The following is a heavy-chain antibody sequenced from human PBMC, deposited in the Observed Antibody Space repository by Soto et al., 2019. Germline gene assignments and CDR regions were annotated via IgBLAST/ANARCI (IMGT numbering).Heavy chain of an antibody. J-gene: IGHJ4*02. CDR3: VRPSRTSGYLQPGFFDY. Sequence: QVQLQQWGAGLLKPSETLSLTCAVYGGSFSGYHWSWIRQPPGKGLEWIGEINDSGSTEYNPSLKSRVTRSVDTSKNHFSLRLTSVTAADTAVYYCVRPSRTSGYLQPGFFDYWGQGTLVTVSS. D-gene: IGHD5-12*01. V-gene: IGHV4-34*02. CDR1: GGSFSGYH. CDR2: INDSGST.